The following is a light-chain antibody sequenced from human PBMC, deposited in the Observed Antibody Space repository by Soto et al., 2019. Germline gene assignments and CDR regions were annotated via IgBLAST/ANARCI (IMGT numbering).Light chain of an antibody. CDR2: DAS. CDR3: QQHISWPLT. CDR1: QSLSTN. V-gene: IGKV3-11*01. Sequence: EIVLTQSPGTLSLSPGERATLSCRASQSLSTNSLAWYQQNRGQAPRLLVYDASNRATGIPTRFSGSGSGTDFTLTISNLEPEDFAVYYCQQHISWPLTFGGGTKVDIK. J-gene: IGKJ4*01.